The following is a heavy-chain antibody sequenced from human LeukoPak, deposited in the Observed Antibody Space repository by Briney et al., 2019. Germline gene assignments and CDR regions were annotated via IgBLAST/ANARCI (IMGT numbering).Heavy chain of an antibody. D-gene: IGHD4-17*01. V-gene: IGHV4-59*12. CDR1: GGSISTYY. CDR2: IYYSGST. J-gene: IGHJ3*02. Sequence: SETLSLTCTVSGGSISTYYWSWIRQHPGKGLEWIGNIYYSGSTYYNPSLKSRVTISVDRSKNQFSLKLTSVTAADTAVYYCARAFPFDDYGDPDAFDIWGQGTMVTVSS. CDR3: ARAFPFDDYGDPDAFDI.